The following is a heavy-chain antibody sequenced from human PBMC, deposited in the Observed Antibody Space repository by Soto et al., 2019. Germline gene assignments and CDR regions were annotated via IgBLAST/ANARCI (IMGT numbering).Heavy chain of an antibody. J-gene: IGHJ6*02. V-gene: IGHV5-51*01. CDR1: GYSFTTYW. D-gene: IGHD4-4*01. Sequence: GESLKISCKASGYSFTTYWIAWVRQMPGKGLEWMGIINPGDSDIRYSPSFQGQATISADNSISTAYLQWSSLKASDTAMYYCARHEQFYYYYYGMDVWGQGTAVTVSS. CDR2: INPGDSDI. CDR3: ARHEQFYYYYYGMDV.